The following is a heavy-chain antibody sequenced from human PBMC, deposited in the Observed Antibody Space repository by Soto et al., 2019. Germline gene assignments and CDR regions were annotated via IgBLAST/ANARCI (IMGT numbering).Heavy chain of an antibody. CDR1: GGSISSDEYY. D-gene: IGHD3-22*01. CDR3: ARDHCRSGNCYNGMDV. CDR2: VHYTGST. Sequence: QVQLQESGPGLVKPSQTLSLTCTVSGGSISSDEYYWSWIRQPPGKGLEWIGCVHYTGSTNYSPSLKSRAAISLDTPKNQFSLKLRSVTAADTAIYYCARDHCRSGNCYNGMDVWGQGTTVTVSS. V-gene: IGHV4-30-4*01. J-gene: IGHJ6*02.